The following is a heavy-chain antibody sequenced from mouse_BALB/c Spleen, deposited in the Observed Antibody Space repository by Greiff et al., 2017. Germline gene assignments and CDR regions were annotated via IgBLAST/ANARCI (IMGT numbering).Heavy chain of an antibody. V-gene: IGHV5-12-2*01. Sequence: DVKLVESGGGLVQPGGSLKLSCAASGFTFSSYTMSWVRQTPEKRLEWVAYISNGGGSTYYPDTVKGRFTISRDNAKNTLYLQMSSLKSEDTAMYYCARGGNYYAMDYWGQGTSVTVSS. CDR2: ISNGGGST. CDR3: ARGGNYYAMDY. CDR1: GFTFSSYT. J-gene: IGHJ4*01.